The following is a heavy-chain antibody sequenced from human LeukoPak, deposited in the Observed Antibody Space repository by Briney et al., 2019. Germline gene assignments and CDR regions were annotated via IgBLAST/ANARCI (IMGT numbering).Heavy chain of an antibody. Sequence: ASETLSLTCTVSGGSISSYYWSWIRQPAGQGLEWIGRIYTSGSTNYNPSLKSRVTMSVDTSKNQFSLKLSSVTAADTAVYYCARESEWLANFDYWGQGTLVTVSS. V-gene: IGHV4-4*07. CDR2: IYTSGST. CDR1: GGSISSYY. J-gene: IGHJ4*02. D-gene: IGHD6-19*01. CDR3: ARESEWLANFDY.